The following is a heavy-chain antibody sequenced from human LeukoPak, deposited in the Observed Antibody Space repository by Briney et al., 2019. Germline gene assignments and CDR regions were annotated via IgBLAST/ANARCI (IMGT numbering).Heavy chain of an antibody. J-gene: IGHJ4*02. Sequence: PSETLSLTCTVSGGSISNYYSNWIRQPPGKGLEWIGYIYYSGSTNYNPSLKSRVTISVDTSKNQFSLKLSSVTAADTAVYYCARHIVVVPAAIVYWGQGTLVTVSS. CDR2: IYYSGST. CDR3: ARHIVVVPAAIVY. V-gene: IGHV4-59*01. D-gene: IGHD2-2*01. CDR1: GGSISNYY.